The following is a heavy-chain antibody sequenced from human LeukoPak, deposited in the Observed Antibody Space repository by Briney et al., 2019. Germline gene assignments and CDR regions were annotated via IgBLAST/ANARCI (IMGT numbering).Heavy chain of an antibody. J-gene: IGHJ4*02. V-gene: IGHV3-23*01. D-gene: IGHD3/OR15-3a*01. Sequence: GGSLRLSCAASGFTFSIYAMTWVRQAPGKGLEWVSTISGSGGSTNYADSVKGRFTISRDNSKNTLFLQMNSLRAEDTAVYYCAKSWTGAYFSFDHWGQGTLLTVSS. CDR2: ISGSGGST. CDR1: GFTFSIYA. CDR3: AKSWTGAYFSFDH.